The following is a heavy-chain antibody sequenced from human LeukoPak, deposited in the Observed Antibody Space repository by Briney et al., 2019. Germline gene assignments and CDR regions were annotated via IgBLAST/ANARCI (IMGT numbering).Heavy chain of an antibody. D-gene: IGHD3-22*01. Sequence: PSETLSLTCTVSGGSISSYYWSWIRQPPGEGLEWSGNIDYSRDTNYNPSLRSRVTILVDKSRNQFSLKLNSVTAADTAVYYCARNGPHYYDKSGYLDSWGQGTLVTVSS. J-gene: IGHJ4*02. CDR3: ARNGPHYYDKSGYLDS. CDR2: IDYSRDT. V-gene: IGHV4-59*03. CDR1: GGSISSYY.